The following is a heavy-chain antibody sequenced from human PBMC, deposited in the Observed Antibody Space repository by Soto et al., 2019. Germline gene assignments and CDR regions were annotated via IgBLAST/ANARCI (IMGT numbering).Heavy chain of an antibody. CDR2: IIPIFGTA. Sequence: QVQLVQSGAEVKKPGSSVKVSCKASGGTFSNSAISWVRQAPGQGLEWMGGIIPIFGTANYAQRFQGRVTITADESTSTAYMELSSLSSEDTAVYCCARGVTMATITAFDYWGQGTLVTVSS. J-gene: IGHJ4*02. CDR1: GGTFSNSA. CDR3: ARGVTMATITAFDY. D-gene: IGHD5-12*01. V-gene: IGHV1-69*01.